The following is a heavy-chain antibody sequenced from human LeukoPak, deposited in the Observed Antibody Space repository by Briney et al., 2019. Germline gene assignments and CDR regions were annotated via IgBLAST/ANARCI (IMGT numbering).Heavy chain of an antibody. CDR3: ARHSSSSRGWFDP. V-gene: IGHV4-59*08. D-gene: IGHD6-6*01. CDR1: DGSTSSYY. J-gene: IGHJ5*02. Sequence: KPSETLSLTCTVSDGSTSSYYWSWIRQPPGKGLEWIGYIYSSGSTYYNPSLQSRVTISVDTSKNQFSLKLTSVTAADTAVYFCARHSSSSRGWFDPWGQGTLVTVSS. CDR2: IYSSGST.